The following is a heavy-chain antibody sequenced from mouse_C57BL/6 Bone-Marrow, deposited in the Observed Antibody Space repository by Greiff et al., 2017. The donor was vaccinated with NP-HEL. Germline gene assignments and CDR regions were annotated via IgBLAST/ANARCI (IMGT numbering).Heavy chain of an antibody. J-gene: IGHJ3*01. Sequence: EVQLQQSGAELVRPGASVKLSCTASGFNIKDYYMHWVKQRPEQGLEWIGRIDPEDSDTEYAPKFQGKATMTADTSSNTAYLQLSSLTSEDTAVYYCTFTTVVAPRFAYWGQGTLVTVSA. V-gene: IGHV14-1*01. CDR3: TFTTVVAPRFAY. D-gene: IGHD1-1*01. CDR2: IDPEDSDT. CDR1: GFNIKDYY.